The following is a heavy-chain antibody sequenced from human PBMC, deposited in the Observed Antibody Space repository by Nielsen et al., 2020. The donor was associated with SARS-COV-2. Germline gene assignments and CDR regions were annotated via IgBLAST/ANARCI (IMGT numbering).Heavy chain of an antibody. CDR1: GGSISSYY. Sequence: GSLRLSCTVSGGSISSYYWGWIRQPPGKGLEWIGSIYYSGSTYYNPSLKSRVTISVDTSKNQFSLKLSSVTAADTAVYYCARHPDSSGYYPSDAFDIWGQGTMVTVSS. CDR2: IYYSGST. J-gene: IGHJ3*02. CDR3: ARHPDSSGYYPSDAFDI. D-gene: IGHD3-22*01. V-gene: IGHV4-39*01.